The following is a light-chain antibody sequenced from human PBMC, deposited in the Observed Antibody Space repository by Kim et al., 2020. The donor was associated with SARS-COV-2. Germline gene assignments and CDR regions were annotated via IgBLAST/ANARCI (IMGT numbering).Light chain of an antibody. V-gene: IGLV3-19*01. CDR2: GKN. Sequence: VALGQTVRITCQGDSLRSYYATWYQQKPGQAPILVIYGKNNRPSGIPDRFSGSSSENTASLTITGAQAEDEADYYCNSRDSNDNVVFGGGTSLTVL. CDR1: SLRSYY. CDR3: NSRDSNDNVV. J-gene: IGLJ2*01.